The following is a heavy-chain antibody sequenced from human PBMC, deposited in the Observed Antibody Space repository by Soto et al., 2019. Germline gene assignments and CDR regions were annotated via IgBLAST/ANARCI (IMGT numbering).Heavy chain of an antibody. CDR1: GGSISSGGYY. CDR2: IYYSGST. D-gene: IGHD2-21*01. CDR3: ARVGLYSGLPPPHGMDV. V-gene: IGHV4-31*03. Sequence: QVQLQESGPGLVKPSQTLSLTCTVSGGSISSGGYYWSWIRQHPGKGLEWIGYIYYSGSTYYNPSLKSRVTISVDTSKTQFSLKLSSVTAADTAVYYCARVGLYSGLPPPHGMDVWGQGTTVTVSS. J-gene: IGHJ6*02.